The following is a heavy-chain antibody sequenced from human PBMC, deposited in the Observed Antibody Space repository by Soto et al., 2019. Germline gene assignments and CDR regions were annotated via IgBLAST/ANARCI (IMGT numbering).Heavy chain of an antibody. J-gene: IGHJ6*02. Sequence: EVQLVESGGGLVKPGGSLRLSCVASEFSFSTYNMNWVRQAPGKGLEWVSFISSTSSHIHYADSVKGRFTISRDNAKNSLYLQMNSLRAEDTAVYYCARDPAADGYYGMDVWGQGNTVTVSS. D-gene: IGHD6-13*01. CDR3: ARDPAADGYYGMDV. V-gene: IGHV3-21*01. CDR1: EFSFSTYN. CDR2: ISSTSSHI.